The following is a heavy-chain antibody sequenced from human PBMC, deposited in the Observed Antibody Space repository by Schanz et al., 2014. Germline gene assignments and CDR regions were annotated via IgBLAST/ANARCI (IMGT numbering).Heavy chain of an antibody. CDR1: GGTFSSDT. CDR2: INPSEGGT. J-gene: IGHJ4*02. Sequence: QVHLVQSGAEVKKPGSSVKVSCKASGGTFSSDTFSWVRQAPGQGLEWVGIINPSEGGTSFPQKFKDRLTMTRDTSTSTVYMELSSLRSEDTAVYYCASSGAGYSSSWDFDYWGQGTLITVSS. V-gene: IGHV1-46*01. CDR3: ASSGAGYSSSWDFDY. D-gene: IGHD6-13*01.